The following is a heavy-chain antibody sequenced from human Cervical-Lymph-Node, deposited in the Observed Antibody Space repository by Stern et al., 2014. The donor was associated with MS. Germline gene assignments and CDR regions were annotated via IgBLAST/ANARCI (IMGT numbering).Heavy chain of an antibody. CDR2: IYYSGST. D-gene: IGHD1-26*01. CDR1: GGSISSSSYY. J-gene: IGHJ4*02. CDR3: ASNLYSSISLEWELLSMFDY. V-gene: IGHV4-39*01. Sequence: QVQLQESGPGLVKPSETLSLTCTVSGGSISSSSYYWGWIRQPPGKGLEWIGSIYYSGSTYYNPSLKSRVTLSVDTSKNQFSLKLSSGTAADTAVYYCASNLYSSISLEWELLSMFDYWGQGTLVTVSS.